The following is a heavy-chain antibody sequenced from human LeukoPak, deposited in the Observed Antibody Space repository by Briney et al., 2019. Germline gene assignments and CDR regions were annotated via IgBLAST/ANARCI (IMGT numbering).Heavy chain of an antibody. Sequence: SETLSLTCAVYGGSFSGYYWSWIRQPPGKGLEWIGEINHSGSTNYNPSLKSRVTISVDTSKNQFSLKLSSVTAADTAVYYCARQKILDDNYDSSGYYVDQWGQGSLVTVSS. J-gene: IGHJ4*02. D-gene: IGHD3-22*01. CDR3: ARQKILDDNYDSSGYYVDQ. CDR2: INHSGST. CDR1: GGSFSGYY. V-gene: IGHV4-34*01.